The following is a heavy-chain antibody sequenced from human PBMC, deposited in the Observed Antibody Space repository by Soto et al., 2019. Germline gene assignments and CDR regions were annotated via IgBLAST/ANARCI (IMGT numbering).Heavy chain of an antibody. CDR2: ISGSGGST. Sequence: EVQLLESGGGLVQPGGSLRLSCAASGFTFSSYAMSWVRQAPGKGLEWVSAISGSGGSTYYADSVKGRFTISRDNSKNTLYLQMNSLRAEDTAVYYCAKDPTPPYYDSSGYWVDYWGQGTLVTVSS. J-gene: IGHJ4*02. D-gene: IGHD3-22*01. CDR3: AKDPTPPYYDSSGYWVDY. V-gene: IGHV3-23*01. CDR1: GFTFSSYA.